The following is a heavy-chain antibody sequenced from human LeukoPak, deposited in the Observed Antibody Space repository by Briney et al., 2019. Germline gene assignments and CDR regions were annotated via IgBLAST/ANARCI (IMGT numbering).Heavy chain of an antibody. Sequence: PGRSLRLSCAASGFTFSSYGMHWVRQAPGKGLEWVAVIWYDGSNKYYADSVKGRFTISRDNSKNTLYLQMNSLRAEDTAVYYCARDELGVAEFSLFDYWGQGTLVTVSS. CDR3: ARDELGVAEFSLFDY. D-gene: IGHD6-19*01. V-gene: IGHV3-33*01. CDR1: GFTFSSYG. CDR2: IWYDGSNK. J-gene: IGHJ4*02.